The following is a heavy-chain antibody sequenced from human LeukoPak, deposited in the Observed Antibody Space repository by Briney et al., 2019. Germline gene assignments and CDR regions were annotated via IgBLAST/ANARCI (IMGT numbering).Heavy chain of an antibody. D-gene: IGHD3-10*01. CDR1: GLTVSSNS. Sequence: GGSLRLSCAASGLTVSSNSMSWVRQAPGKGLEWVAFIRYNGNNQYYADSVKGRFTISRDNSKNTLYLQMNSLKGDDTAVYYCAKDSAFYYIDVWGKGTTVIISS. CDR3: AKDSAFYYIDV. J-gene: IGHJ6*03. V-gene: IGHV3-30*02. CDR2: IRYNGNNQ.